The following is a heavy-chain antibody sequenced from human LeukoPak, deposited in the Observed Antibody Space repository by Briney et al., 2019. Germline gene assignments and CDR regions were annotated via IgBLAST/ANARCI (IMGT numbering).Heavy chain of an antibody. Sequence: PGGSLRLSCAASGFTFDDYGMSWVRQAPGKGLEWVSAISGSGGSTYYADSVKGRFTISRDNSKNTLYLQMNSLRAEDTAVYYCAKELLGYSYGYGVYNWFDPWGQGTLVTVSS. V-gene: IGHV3-23*01. J-gene: IGHJ5*02. CDR3: AKELLGYSYGYGVYNWFDP. D-gene: IGHD5-18*01. CDR1: GFTFDDYG. CDR2: ISGSGGST.